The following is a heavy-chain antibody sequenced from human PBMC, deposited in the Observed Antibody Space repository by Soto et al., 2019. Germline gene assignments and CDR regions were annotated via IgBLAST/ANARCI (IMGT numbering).Heavy chain of an antibody. CDR2: IYWDDDK. Sequence: QITLKESGPTLVNPTQTLTLTCTFSGFSLSTYGVGVGWVRQPPGKALEWLALIYWDDDKRYNPSLKSRLTITKDTSKIQVVLTMTNMDPVDTATYYCAHRVYGDYVDYWGQGTLVTVSS. D-gene: IGHD4-17*01. CDR3: AHRVYGDYVDY. CDR1: GFSLSTYGVG. V-gene: IGHV2-5*02. J-gene: IGHJ4*02.